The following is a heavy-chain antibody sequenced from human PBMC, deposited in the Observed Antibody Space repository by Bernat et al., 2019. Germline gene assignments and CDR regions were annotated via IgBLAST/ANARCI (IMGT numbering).Heavy chain of an antibody. CDR1: GFTFSSFG. V-gene: IGHV3-33*01. CDR2: IWYDGSNK. D-gene: IGHD3-10*01. CDR3: ARRPHGSGKVTRNYYYYYMDV. Sequence: QVQLVESGGGVVQPGMSLRLSCAASGFTFSSFGMHWVRPAPGMGLEWVAVIWYDGSNKYYADYVKGRFTISRDNSKNTLYLQMNSLRAEDTAVYYWARRPHGSGKVTRNYYYYYMDVWGKGTTVTVSS. J-gene: IGHJ6*03.